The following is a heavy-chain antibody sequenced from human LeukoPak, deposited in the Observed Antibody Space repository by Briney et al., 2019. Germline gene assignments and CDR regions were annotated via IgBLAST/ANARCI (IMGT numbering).Heavy chain of an antibody. D-gene: IGHD1-1*01. Sequence: PGGSLRLSCAASGFTFSTYVMSWVRQAPGKGLEWVSAISDSAGSTYYADSVKGRFTISRDNSKSTLYLQMNSLRAEDTAVYYCARDLRRDTGYYYYMDVWGKGTTVTVSS. CDR3: ARDLRRDTGYYYYMDV. CDR1: GFTFSTYV. V-gene: IGHV3-23*01. CDR2: ISDSAGST. J-gene: IGHJ6*03.